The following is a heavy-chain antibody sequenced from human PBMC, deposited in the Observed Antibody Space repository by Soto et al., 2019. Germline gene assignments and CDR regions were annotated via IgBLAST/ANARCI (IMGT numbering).Heavy chain of an antibody. V-gene: IGHV1-2*04. CDR1: GYTFTGYY. D-gene: IGHD1-26*01. CDR3: ARGGKWELLSGYYYYGMDV. CDR2: INPNSGGT. Sequence: ASVKVSCKASGYTFTGYYMHWVRQAPGQGLEWMGWINPNSGGTNYAQKFQGWVTMTRDTSISTAYMELSSVTAADTAVYYCARGGKWELLSGYYYYGMDVWGQGTTVTVSS. J-gene: IGHJ6*02.